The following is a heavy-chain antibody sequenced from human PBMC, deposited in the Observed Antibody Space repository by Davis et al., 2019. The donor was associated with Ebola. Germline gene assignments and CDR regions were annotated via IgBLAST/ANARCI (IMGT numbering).Heavy chain of an antibody. D-gene: IGHD6-13*01. Sequence: MPSETLSLTCSVSGCPITGYYWSWIRQLPGKGLEYIGHIYYNGGTNYTPSLRSRVTLSVDSSKSQFSLKLTSVTAADAAVYYCARYSSISGHKSLDDWGQGILVTVSS. V-gene: IGHV4-59*01. CDR2: IYYNGGT. CDR3: ARYSSISGHKSLDD. CDR1: GCPITGYY. J-gene: IGHJ4*02.